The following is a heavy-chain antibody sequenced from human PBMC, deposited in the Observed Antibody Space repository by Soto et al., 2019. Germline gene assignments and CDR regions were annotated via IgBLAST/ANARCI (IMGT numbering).Heavy chain of an antibody. V-gene: IGHV3-30-3*01. Sequence: QVQQVESGGGVVQPGKSLRLSCAASGFTFNTYSMHWVRRAPGQGRVEWVAVMSYDGVTTYYADSVEGRFTISRDDSKNTLYLQMNSLRAEDTALYYCAKGGGRGQWPTYYYYGMDVWGQGTTVTVSS. J-gene: IGHJ6*02. CDR3: AKGGGRGQWPTYYYYGMDV. CDR2: MSYDGVTT. CDR1: GFTFNTYS. D-gene: IGHD6-19*01.